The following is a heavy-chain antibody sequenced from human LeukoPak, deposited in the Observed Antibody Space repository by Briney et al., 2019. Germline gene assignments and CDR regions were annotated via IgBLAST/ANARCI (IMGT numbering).Heavy chain of an antibody. CDR2: IYYSGST. CDR3: ARILRYDSTGYYHGGYFDY. D-gene: IGHD3-22*01. CDR1: GGPISGYF. J-gene: IGHJ4*02. V-gene: IGHV4-59*12. Sequence: SETLSLTCTVSGGPISGYFWAWIRQPPGKGLEWIGNIYYSGSTNYNPSLKSRVTMSVDTSKNQFSLRLSSVTAADTAMYYCARILRYDSTGYYHGGYFDYWGQGTLVTVSS.